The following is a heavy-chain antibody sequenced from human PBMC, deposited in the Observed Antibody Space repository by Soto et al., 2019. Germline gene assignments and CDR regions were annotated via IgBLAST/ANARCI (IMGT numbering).Heavy chain of an antibody. V-gene: IGHV4-34*01. Sequence: PSETLSLTCAVYGGSFSGYYWSWIRQPPGKGLEWIGEINHSVSTNYNPSLKSRVTISVDTSKNQFSLKLSSVTAADTAVYYCARGPKGFGELWGYYYGMDVWGQGTTVTVSS. CDR2: INHSVST. CDR1: GGSFSGYY. J-gene: IGHJ6*02. CDR3: ARGPKGFGELWGYYYGMDV. D-gene: IGHD3-10*01.